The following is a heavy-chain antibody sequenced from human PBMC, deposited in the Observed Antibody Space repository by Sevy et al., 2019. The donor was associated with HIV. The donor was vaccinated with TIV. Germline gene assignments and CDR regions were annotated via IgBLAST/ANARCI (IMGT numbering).Heavy chain of an antibody. CDR2: INHSGST. V-gene: IGHV4-34*01. J-gene: IGHJ6*02. CDR1: GGSFSGYY. D-gene: IGHD2-15*01. Sequence: SETLSLTCAVYGGSFSGYYWSWIRHPPGKGLEWIGEINHSGSTNYNPSLKSRVTISVDTSKNQFSLKLSSVTAADPAVYYCARDCSGGSCYSRYYYGMDVWGQGTTVTVSS. CDR3: ARDCSGGSCYSRYYYGMDV.